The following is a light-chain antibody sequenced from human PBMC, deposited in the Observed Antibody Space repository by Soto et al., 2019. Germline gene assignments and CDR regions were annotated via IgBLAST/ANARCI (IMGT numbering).Light chain of an antibody. CDR1: QSINRY. Sequence: DIQMTQSPSSLSVSVGDRVTITCRASQSINRYLNWYQQKPGKAPKLLIYTSSNLQSGVPSRFSGSGFGTDFTLNISSLQPEDFATYYCQQIYSTPYTFGQGTKLETK. CDR3: QQIYSTPYT. V-gene: IGKV1-39*01. J-gene: IGKJ2*01. CDR2: TSS.